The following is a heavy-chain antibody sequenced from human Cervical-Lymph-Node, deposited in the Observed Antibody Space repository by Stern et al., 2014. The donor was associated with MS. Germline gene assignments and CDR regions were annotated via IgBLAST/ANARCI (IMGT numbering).Heavy chain of an antibody. CDR3: VRAFGTSSGFHYDL. V-gene: IGHV3-9*01. J-gene: IGHJ5*02. D-gene: IGHD6-6*01. CDR2: ISWNSDSI. CDR1: GITFGDFA. Sequence: EVQLVESGGGLVQPGRSLRLSCAVSGITFGDFAMHWVRQAPGKGLEWVSRISWNSDSIAYADSVKGRFTVSRDNAKNSLHLQMNSLRAEDTAFYYCVRAFGTSSGFHYDLWGQGTLVTVSS.